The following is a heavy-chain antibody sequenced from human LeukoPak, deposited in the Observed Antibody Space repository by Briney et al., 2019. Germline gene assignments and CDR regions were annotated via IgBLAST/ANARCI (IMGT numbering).Heavy chain of an antibody. J-gene: IGHJ4*02. Sequence: SVKVSCKASGGTFSSYAISWVRQAPGQGLEWMGRIIPIFGTANYAQKFQGRVTITTDESTSTAYMELSSLRSEDTAVYYCARDNLETEYYFDYWGQGTLVTVSS. D-gene: IGHD3-3*01. CDR2: IIPIFGTA. V-gene: IGHV1-69*05. CDR3: ARDNLETEYYFDY. CDR1: GGTFSSYA.